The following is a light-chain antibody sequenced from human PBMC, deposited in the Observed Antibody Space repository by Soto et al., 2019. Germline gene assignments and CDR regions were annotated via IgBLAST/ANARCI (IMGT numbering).Light chain of an antibody. CDR3: QQYNNWWT. Sequence: EIVMTQSPATLSVYPGERATLSCRASESVSNNLAWYQKKPGQAPRLLIDVASTRATGIPARFSGSGSVSEFTLTISSLQSDDFAFYYCQQYNNWWTFGQGTRVDIK. V-gene: IGKV3-15*01. CDR1: ESVSNN. CDR2: VAS. J-gene: IGKJ1*01.